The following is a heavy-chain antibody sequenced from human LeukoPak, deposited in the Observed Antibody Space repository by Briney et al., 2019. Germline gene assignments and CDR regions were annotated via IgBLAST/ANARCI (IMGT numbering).Heavy chain of an antibody. V-gene: IGHV1-46*01. CDR1: GYTFTSYY. D-gene: IGHD1-1*01. CDR2: INPSGGST. Sequence: GESLKISCKGSGYTFTSYYMHWVRQAPGQGLEWMGIINPSGGSTSYAQKFQGRVTMTRDTSTSTVYMELSSLRSEDTAVYYCARAGLGRTGNWYFDLWGRGTLVTVSS. CDR3: ARAGLGRTGNWYFDL. J-gene: IGHJ2*01.